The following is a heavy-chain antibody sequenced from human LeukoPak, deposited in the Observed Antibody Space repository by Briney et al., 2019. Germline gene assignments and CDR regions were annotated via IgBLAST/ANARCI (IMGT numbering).Heavy chain of an antibody. Sequence: SETLSLTCTVSGGSISSYYWSWIRQPPGKGREWIGYIYYSGSTNYNPSLKSRVTISVDTPKNQFSLKLSSVTAADTAVYYCARGSKFLYYGSGSYFAYWGQGTLVTVSS. J-gene: IGHJ4*02. V-gene: IGHV4-59*01. CDR1: GGSISSYY. CDR3: ARGSKFLYYGSGSYFAY. CDR2: IYYSGST. D-gene: IGHD3-10*01.